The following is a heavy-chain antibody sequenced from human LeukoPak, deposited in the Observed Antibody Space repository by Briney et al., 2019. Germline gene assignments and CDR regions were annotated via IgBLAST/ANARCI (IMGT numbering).Heavy chain of an antibody. CDR1: GYTFIAYY. CDR2: INPSGGST. D-gene: IGHD2-15*01. J-gene: IGHJ2*01. Sequence: ASVKVSCKASGYTFIAYYMHWVRQAPGQGLEWMGIINPSGGSTRYAQKFQGRVTMTRDMSTSTVYMELSSLRSEDTAVYYCARSDHFEVAAKRDWYFDLWGRGTLVTVSS. V-gene: IGHV1-46*01. CDR3: ARSDHFEVAAKRDWYFDL.